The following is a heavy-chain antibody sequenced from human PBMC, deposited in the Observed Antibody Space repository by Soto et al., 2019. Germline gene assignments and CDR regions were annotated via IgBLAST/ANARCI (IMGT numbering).Heavy chain of an antibody. D-gene: IGHD3-3*01. CDR2: INHTGGT. CDR3: ATRITVFGLLIPPFDP. CDR1: GGSVTGYY. Sequence: QVHLQQWGAGLLKPSETLSLTCAVSGGSVTGYYWNWIRQPPGKGLEWIGKINHTGGTHYNPSLKSRVTMSVDTSKNQFSLRLRSVTAADTAIYYCATRITVFGLLIPPFDPWGQGTQVTVSS. J-gene: IGHJ5*02. V-gene: IGHV4-34*02.